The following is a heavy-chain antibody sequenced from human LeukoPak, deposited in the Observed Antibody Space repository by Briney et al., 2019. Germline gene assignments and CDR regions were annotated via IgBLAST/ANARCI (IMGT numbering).Heavy chain of an antibody. V-gene: IGHV1-46*01. J-gene: IGHJ4*02. CDR3: ARRADCGGDCYYNYFDY. CDR1: GYTFTSYY. Sequence: ASVKVSCKASGYTFTSYYMHWVRQAPGQGLEWMGIINPSGGSTSYAQKFQGRVTMTREMSTSTVYMELSSLRSEDTAVYYCARRADCGGDCYYNYFDYWGQGTLVTVSS. CDR2: INPSGGST. D-gene: IGHD2-21*02.